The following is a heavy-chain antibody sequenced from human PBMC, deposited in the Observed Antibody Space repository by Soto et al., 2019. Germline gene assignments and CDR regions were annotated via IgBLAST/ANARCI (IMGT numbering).Heavy chain of an antibody. D-gene: IGHD3-3*02. V-gene: IGHV3-23*01. CDR1: GFTFSNYA. CDR3: AKDSISRNGIHDPVDI. J-gene: IGHJ3*02. CDR2: IGGAGCCT. Sequence: EVQLLESGGGLVQPGGSLIISCAASGFTFSNYAMSWVRQAPGKGLEWVSVIGGAGCCTYYANSVKGRFTVSRDDSKNTLELEMDSLRAEDTAVYYCAKDSISRNGIHDPVDIWGPGTRVTVSS.